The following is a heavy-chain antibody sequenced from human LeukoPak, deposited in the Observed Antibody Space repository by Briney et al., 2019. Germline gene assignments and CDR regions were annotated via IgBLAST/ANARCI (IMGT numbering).Heavy chain of an antibody. CDR2: IYSGGST. CDR1: GFTVSSNY. Sequence: PGGSLRLSCAASGFTVSSNYMSWVRQAPGKGLEWVSVIYSGGSTCYADSVKGRFTISRDNSKNTLYLQMNSLRAEDTAVYYCARNYIRYTLDYWGQGTLVTVSS. D-gene: IGHD3-16*02. J-gene: IGHJ4*02. CDR3: ARNYIRYTLDY. V-gene: IGHV3-53*01.